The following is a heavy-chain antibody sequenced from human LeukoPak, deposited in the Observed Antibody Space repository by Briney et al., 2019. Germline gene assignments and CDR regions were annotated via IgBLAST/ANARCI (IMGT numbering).Heavy chain of an antibody. CDR2: ISWDSGLL. V-gene: IGHV3-9*01. J-gene: IGHJ4*02. CDR1: GFTFDDSA. CDR3: AKDVGSGWYGGFDY. Sequence: GTSLRLSCAASGFTFDDSAMFWVRQAPGKGLAWVSGISWDSGLLGYADSVKGRFTISRDNAKNSLYLQMNSLRPEDTALYYCAKDVGSGWYGGFDYWGQGTLVTVSS. D-gene: IGHD6-19*01.